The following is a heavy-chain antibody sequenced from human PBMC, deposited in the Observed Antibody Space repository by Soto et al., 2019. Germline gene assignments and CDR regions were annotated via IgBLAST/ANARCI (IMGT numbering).Heavy chain of an antibody. D-gene: IGHD6-13*01. V-gene: IGHV6-1*01. CDR3: AREETNRGGYSSSWYGVPPQWGSARSPTKHDAFDI. J-gene: IGHJ3*02. CDR2: TYYRSKWYN. Sequence: SQTLSLTCAISGDSVSSNSAAWNWIRQSPSRGLEWLGRTYYRSKWYNDYAVSVKSRITINPDTSKNQFSLQLNPVTPGETAVYYGAREETNRGGYSSSWYGVPPQWGSARSPTKHDAFDIWGQGTMVTVSS. CDR1: GDSVSSNSAA.